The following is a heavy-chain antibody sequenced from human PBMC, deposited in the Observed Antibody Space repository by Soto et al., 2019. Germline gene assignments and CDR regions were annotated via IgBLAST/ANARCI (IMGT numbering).Heavy chain of an antibody. Sequence: PSETLSLTCTVSGGSISSYYWSWIRQPPGKGLEWIGYIYYSGSTNYAQKLQGRVTMTTDTSTSTAYMELRSLRSDDTAVYYCARDPHYDILTGEYNWFDPWGQGTLVTVSS. D-gene: IGHD3-9*01. CDR1: GGSISSYY. CDR2: IYYSGST. V-gene: IGHV4-59*01. J-gene: IGHJ5*02. CDR3: ARDPHYDILTGEYNWFDP.